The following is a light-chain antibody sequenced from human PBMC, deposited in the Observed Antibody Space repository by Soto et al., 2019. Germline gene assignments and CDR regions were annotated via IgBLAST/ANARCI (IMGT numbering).Light chain of an antibody. J-gene: IGKJ1*01. V-gene: IGKV3-15*01. CDR1: QSISNN. Sequence: EIVMTQSPATLSVSPGERATLSCRASQSISNNLAWYHQRPDQAPRLLIYGASTRATGIPARFSGSGSGTEFTLPLSSLQSEDFAVYYCQQYNNWWTFGQGTRVEIK. CDR3: QQYNNWWT. CDR2: GAS.